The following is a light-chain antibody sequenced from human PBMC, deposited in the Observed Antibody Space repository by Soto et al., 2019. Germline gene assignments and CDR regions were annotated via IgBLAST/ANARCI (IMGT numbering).Light chain of an antibody. CDR3: QLYSGSPWT. J-gene: IGKJ1*01. V-gene: IGKV3-20*01. CDR1: QSINNKY. Sequence: EIVLTQSPGTLSLSPGERATLSCRASQSINNKYLAWYQQEPGQTPRLLIHGVSIRATGIPDRFSGSGSGTYFTVTISRLEPEDFAVYYCQLYSGSPWTFGQGTKVEIK. CDR2: GVS.